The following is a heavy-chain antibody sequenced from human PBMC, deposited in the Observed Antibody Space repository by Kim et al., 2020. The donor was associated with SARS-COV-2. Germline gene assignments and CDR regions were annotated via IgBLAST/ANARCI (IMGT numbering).Heavy chain of an antibody. J-gene: IGHJ4*02. V-gene: IGHV4-59*01. CDR3: ARVGSSSWLNPVDY. Sequence: PSLKRRLTFSVDTSKNQFSLKLSSVTAADTAVYYCARVGSSSWLNPVDYWGQGTLVTVSS. D-gene: IGHD6-13*01.